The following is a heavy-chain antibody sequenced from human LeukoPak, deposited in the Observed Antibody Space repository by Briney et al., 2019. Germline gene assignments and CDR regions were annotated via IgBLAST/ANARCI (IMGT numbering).Heavy chain of an antibody. D-gene: IGHD3-3*01. CDR3: AKDFGGGFDDFWSGYSLGVAFDI. V-gene: IGHV3-23*01. J-gene: IGHJ3*02. Sequence: PGGSLRLSCAASGFTFSSYAMSWVRQAPGKGLEWVSAISGSGGSTYYADSVKGRFTISRDTSKNTLYLQMNSLRAEDTAVYYCAKDFGGGFDDFWSGYSLGVAFDIWGQGTMVTVSS. CDR2: ISGSGGST. CDR1: GFTFSSYA.